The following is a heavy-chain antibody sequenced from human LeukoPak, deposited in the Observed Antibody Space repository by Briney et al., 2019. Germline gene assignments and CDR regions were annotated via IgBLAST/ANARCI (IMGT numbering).Heavy chain of an antibody. V-gene: IGHV1-69*13. CDR2: IIPIFGTA. CDR3: ARGGTYYDFWSGYYNWFDP. J-gene: IGHJ5*02. CDR1: GGTFSSYA. Sequence: ASVKVSCKASGGTFSSYAISWVRQAPGQGLEWMGGIIPIFGTANYAQKFQGRVTITADESTSTAYMELSSLRSEDTAVYYCARGGTYYDFWSGYYNWFDPWGQGTLVTVSS. D-gene: IGHD3-3*01.